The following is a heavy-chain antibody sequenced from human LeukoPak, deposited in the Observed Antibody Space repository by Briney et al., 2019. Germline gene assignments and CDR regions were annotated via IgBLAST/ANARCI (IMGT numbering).Heavy chain of an antibody. V-gene: IGHV4-59*01. J-gene: IGHJ3*02. D-gene: IGHD1-1*01. CDR3: VRLQPNTGEWAFDI. Sequence: PSETQTLTCTVSGGSISTYYWSWIRQPPGEGLEWIGYISNGGSTKYNPSLKSRVTISVDTSKNQLSLKLRSVTAADTAVYHCVRLQPNTGEWAFDIWGQGTMVSVSS. CDR1: GGSISTYY. CDR2: ISNGGST.